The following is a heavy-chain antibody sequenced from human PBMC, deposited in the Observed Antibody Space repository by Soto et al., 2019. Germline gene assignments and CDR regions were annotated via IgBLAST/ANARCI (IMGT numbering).Heavy chain of an antibody. CDR1: GFTFSSYG. Sequence: PGGSLRLSCAASGFTFSSYGMHWVRQAPGKGLEWVAVIWYDGSNKYYADSVKGRFTISRGNSKNTLYLQMNSLRAEDTVVYYWARVYSSSQEYYFDYWGQGTLVTVSS. CDR3: ARVYSSSQEYYFDY. V-gene: IGHV3-33*01. D-gene: IGHD6-6*01. CDR2: IWYDGSNK. J-gene: IGHJ4*02.